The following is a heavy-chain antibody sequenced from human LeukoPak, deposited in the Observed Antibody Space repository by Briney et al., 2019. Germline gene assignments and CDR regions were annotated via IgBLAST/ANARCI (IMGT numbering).Heavy chain of an antibody. CDR3: ARGITGTTYYGMDV. CDR1: GYTFTGYY. D-gene: IGHD1-7*01. J-gene: IGHJ6*02. V-gene: IGHV1-2*04. CDR2: INPNSGGT. Sequence: ASVKVSCKASGYTFTGYYMHWVRQAPGQGLDWMGWINPNSGGTNYAQKFQGWVTMTRDTSISTAYMELSRLRSDDTAVYYCARGITGTTYYGMDVWGQGTTVTVSS.